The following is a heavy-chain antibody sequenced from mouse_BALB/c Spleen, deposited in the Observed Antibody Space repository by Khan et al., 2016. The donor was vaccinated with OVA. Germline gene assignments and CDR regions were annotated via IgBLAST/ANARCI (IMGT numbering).Heavy chain of an antibody. D-gene: IGHD2-10*01. V-gene: IGHV2-6-1*01. CDR2: IWSDGSK. CDR1: GFSLTNYG. J-gene: IGHJ4*01. Sequence: QVQLKQSGPGLVAPSQSLSITCTISGFSLTNYGVHWVRQPPGKGLEWLVVIWSDGSKTYNSALKSRLTISKDNSKSQVFLKMNSLQTDDTAMYFCARQPYYHYNIMDYWGQGTSVIVSS. CDR3: ARQPYYHYNIMDY.